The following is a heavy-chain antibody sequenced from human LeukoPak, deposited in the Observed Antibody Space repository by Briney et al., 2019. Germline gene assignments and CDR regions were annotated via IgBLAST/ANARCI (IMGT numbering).Heavy chain of an antibody. V-gene: IGHV3-23*01. CDR3: ATEYYYGSRSYPYYDSSGYYAGT. D-gene: IGHD3-22*01. CDR2: ISGSGGST. Sequence: GGSLRLSCAASGFTFSSYAMSWVRQAPGKGLEWVSAISGSGGSTYYADSVKGRFTISRDNSKNTLYLQMNSLRAEDTAVYYCATEYYYGSRSYPYYDSSGYYAGTWGQGTLVTVSS. J-gene: IGHJ5*02. CDR1: GFTFSSYA.